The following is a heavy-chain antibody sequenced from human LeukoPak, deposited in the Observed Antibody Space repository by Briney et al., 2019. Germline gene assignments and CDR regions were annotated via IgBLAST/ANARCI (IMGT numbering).Heavy chain of an antibody. CDR1: GGSISGYY. CDR3: ARRRLKGGYSGSYYGY. D-gene: IGHD1-26*01. CDR2: INHSGST. Sequence: SETLSLTCTVSGGSISGYYWSWIRQPPGKGLEWIGEINHSGSTNYNPSLKSRVTISVDTSKNQFSLKLSSVTAADTAVYYCARRRLKGGYSGSYYGYWGQGTLVTVSS. V-gene: IGHV4-34*01. J-gene: IGHJ4*02.